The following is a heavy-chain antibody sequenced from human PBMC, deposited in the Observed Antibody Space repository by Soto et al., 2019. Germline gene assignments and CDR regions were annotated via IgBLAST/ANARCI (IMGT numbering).Heavy chain of an antibody. J-gene: IGHJ4*02. CDR3: ARVIHSGYDWLLDY. CDR1: GFTFSSYS. V-gene: IGHV3-21*01. D-gene: IGHD5-12*01. Sequence: EVQLVESGGGLVKPGGSLRLSCAASGFTFSSYSMNWVRQAPGKGLEWVSSISSSSSYIYYADSVKGRFTISRDNDKNSLYLQMNSLRAEDTAVYYCARVIHSGYDWLLDYWGQGTLVTVSS. CDR2: ISSSSSYI.